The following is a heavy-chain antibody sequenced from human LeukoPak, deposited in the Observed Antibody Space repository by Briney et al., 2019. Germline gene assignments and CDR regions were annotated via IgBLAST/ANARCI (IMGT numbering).Heavy chain of an antibody. CDR3: ASYGIYCSGGSCYPDAFDI. Sequence: GGSLRLSCAASGFTFSSYSMNWVRQAPGKGLEWVSSISSSSSYIYYADSVKGRFTISRDNAKNSLYLQMNSLRAEDTAAYYCASYGIYCSGGSCYPDAFDIWGQGTMVTVSS. CDR2: ISSSSSYI. CDR1: GFTFSSYS. J-gene: IGHJ3*02. V-gene: IGHV3-21*01. D-gene: IGHD2-15*01.